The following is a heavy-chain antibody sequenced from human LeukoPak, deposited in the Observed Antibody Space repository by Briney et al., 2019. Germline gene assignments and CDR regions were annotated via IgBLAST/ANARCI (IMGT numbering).Heavy chain of an antibody. CDR2: INPNSGGT. V-gene: IGHV1-2*02. Sequence: ASVKVSCKASGYTFTIYYMHWVRQAPGQGLEWMGWINPNSGGTSYARRFQGRVTMTRDTSISTAYMELSRLTSDDTAVYYCARNPAYCTSTSCYNDYWGQGTLDTVSS. CDR3: ARNPAYCTSTSCYNDY. CDR1: GYTFTIYY. D-gene: IGHD2-2*02. J-gene: IGHJ4*02.